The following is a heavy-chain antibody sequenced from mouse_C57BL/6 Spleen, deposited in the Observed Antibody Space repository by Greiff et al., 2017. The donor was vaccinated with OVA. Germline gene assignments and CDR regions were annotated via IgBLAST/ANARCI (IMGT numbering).Heavy chain of an antibody. V-gene: IGHV1-82*01. D-gene: IGHD1-1*01. CDR1: GYAFSSSW. J-gene: IGHJ2*01. Sequence: VQVVESGPELVKPGASVKISCKASGYAFSSSWMNWVKQRPGKGLEWIGRIYPGDGDTNYNGKFKGKATLTADKSSSTAYMQLSSLTSEDSAVYVCARGGDGSSFDYWGQGTTLTVSS. CDR2: IYPGDGDT. CDR3: ARGGDGSSFDY.